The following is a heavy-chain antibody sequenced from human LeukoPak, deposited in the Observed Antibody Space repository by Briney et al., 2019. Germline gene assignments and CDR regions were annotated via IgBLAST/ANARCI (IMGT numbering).Heavy chain of an antibody. J-gene: IGHJ4*02. CDR1: GFTFSSYS. CDR2: ISSSSSTM. D-gene: IGHD6-19*01. V-gene: IGHV3-48*04. Sequence: SGGSLRLSCAASGFTFSSYSMNWVRQAPGNGLEWVSYISSSSSTMYYADSVKGRFTISRDNAKNSLYLQMNSLRAEDTAVYYCAREGRERWLGYYFDYWGQGTLVTVSS. CDR3: AREGRERWLGYYFDY.